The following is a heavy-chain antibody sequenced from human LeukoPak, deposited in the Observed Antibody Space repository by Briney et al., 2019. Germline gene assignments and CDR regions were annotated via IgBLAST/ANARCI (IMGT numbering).Heavy chain of an antibody. Sequence: SEILSLTCTVSGISIGFYPWGWIRQPPGKGLEWIAFYYYSGGTNSNPSPKSRVTMSLDTSKNQFSLRLSSLTAADTAVYYCSRAGTGFNTPGAYWGQGTLVTVSS. V-gene: IGHV4-59*01. J-gene: IGHJ4*02. D-gene: IGHD1-14*01. CDR3: SRAGTGFNTPGAY. CDR1: GISIGFYP. CDR2: YYYSGGT.